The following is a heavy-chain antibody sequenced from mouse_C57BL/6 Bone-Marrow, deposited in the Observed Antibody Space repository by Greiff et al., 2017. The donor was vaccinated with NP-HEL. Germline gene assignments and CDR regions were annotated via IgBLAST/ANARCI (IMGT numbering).Heavy chain of an antibody. CDR2: IWSDGST. Sequence: QVQLKESGPGLVAPSQSLSITCTVSGFSLTSYGVHWVRQPPGKGLEWLVVIWSDGSTNSTSALKSRLSISKDNSKSQVFVKMNSLQTDDTAMYYCARHDYDYDGGVWFAYWGQGTLVTVSA. CDR3: ARHDYDYDGGVWFAY. J-gene: IGHJ3*01. D-gene: IGHD2-4*01. V-gene: IGHV2-6-1*01. CDR1: GFSLTSYG.